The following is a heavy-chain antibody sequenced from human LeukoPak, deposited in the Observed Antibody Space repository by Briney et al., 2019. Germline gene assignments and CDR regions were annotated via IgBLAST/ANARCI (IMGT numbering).Heavy chain of an antibody. Sequence: AASVKVSCKASGYTFTSCDINWVRQATGQGLEWMGWMNPNSGNTGYGLKFQGRVTMTRNTSISTAYMELSSLRFEDTAVYYCARGPVTSSSWYAFDIWGQGTMVTVSS. D-gene: IGHD6-13*01. J-gene: IGHJ3*02. CDR1: GYTFTSCD. V-gene: IGHV1-8*01. CDR3: ARGPVTSSSWYAFDI. CDR2: MNPNSGNT.